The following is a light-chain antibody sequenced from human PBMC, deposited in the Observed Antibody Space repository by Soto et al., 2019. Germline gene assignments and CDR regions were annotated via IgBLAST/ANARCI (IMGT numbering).Light chain of an antibody. J-gene: IGLJ1*01. CDR3: AGWDGSLKGFV. V-gene: IGLV1-40*01. CDR2: ENN. CDR1: SSNIGAGYD. Sequence: QSVLTQPPSVSGAPGQRVTISCTGSSSNIGAGYDVHWYQQLPGVAPKLLIYENNHRPSGVPDRFSGSKSGTSASLVISGLQSEDEAEYFCAGWDGSLKGFVFGTGTKVTVL.